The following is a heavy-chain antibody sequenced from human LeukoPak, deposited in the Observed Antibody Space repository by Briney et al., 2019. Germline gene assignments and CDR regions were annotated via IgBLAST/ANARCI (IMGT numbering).Heavy chain of an antibody. V-gene: IGHV3-7*01. CDR3: ARAGRWLQFASRFDY. CDR1: GFTFSSYW. J-gene: IGHJ4*02. D-gene: IGHD5-24*01. Sequence: GGSLRLSCAASGFTFSSYWMSWVRQAPGKGLEWLANIKQDGSEKYYVDSVKGRFTISRDNAKNSLYLQMNSLRAEDTAVYYCARAGRWLQFASRFDYWGQGTLVTVSS. CDR2: IKQDGSEK.